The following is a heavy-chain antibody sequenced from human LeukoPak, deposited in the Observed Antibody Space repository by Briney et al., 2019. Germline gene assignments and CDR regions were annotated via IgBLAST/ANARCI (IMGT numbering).Heavy chain of an antibody. D-gene: IGHD6-25*01. CDR3: ARDTSGGPYNYFDP. CDR2: INPNSGGT. J-gene: IGHJ5*02. Sequence: ASVKVSCKASGYTFTHYYIYWVRRAPGQGLEWMGWINPNSGGTNYAQKFLGRVTMTRGTSISTAYMELSSLRPDDTAVYYCARDTSGGPYNYFDPWGQGTLVTVSS. CDR1: GYTFTHYY. V-gene: IGHV1-2*02.